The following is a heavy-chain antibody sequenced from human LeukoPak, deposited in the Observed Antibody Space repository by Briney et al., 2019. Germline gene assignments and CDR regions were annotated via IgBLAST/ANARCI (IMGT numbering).Heavy chain of an antibody. Sequence: GASVKVSCKASGGTFSSYAISWVRQAPGQGLEWMGGLIPIFGIANYAQQFQGRVTITADESTSTAYMELSSLRSEDTALYYCARDRNDNWNDAWFDPWGQGTLVTVSS. CDR1: GGTFSSYA. CDR2: LIPIFGIA. V-gene: IGHV1-69*13. D-gene: IGHD1-20*01. J-gene: IGHJ5*02. CDR3: ARDRNDNWNDAWFDP.